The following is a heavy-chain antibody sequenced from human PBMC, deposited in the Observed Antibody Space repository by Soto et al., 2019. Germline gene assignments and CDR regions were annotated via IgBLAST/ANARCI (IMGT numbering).Heavy chain of an antibody. V-gene: IGHV4-4*02. J-gene: IGHJ3*02. D-gene: IGHD3-10*01. CDR2: IYHSGST. Sequence: SETLSLTCAVSGGSISSSNWWSWVRQPPGKGLEWIGEIYHSGSTNYNPSLKSRVTISVDKSKNQFSLKLSSVTAADTAVYYCARGGKGYYYGSGEIWGQGTMVTVSS. CDR1: GGSISSSNW. CDR3: ARGGKGYYYGSGEI.